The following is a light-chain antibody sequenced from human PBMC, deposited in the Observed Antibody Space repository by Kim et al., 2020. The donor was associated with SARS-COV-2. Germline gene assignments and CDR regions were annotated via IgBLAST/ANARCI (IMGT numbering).Light chain of an antibody. J-gene: IGKJ1*01. CDR1: QSISSY. V-gene: IGKV1-39*01. CDR3: QQSYSTPRT. CDR2: AAS. Sequence: DIQMTQSPSSLSASVGDKVTITCRASQSISSYLHWYQHKPGKAPKLLIYAASSLQSGVPSRFSGSGSGTDFTLTISSLQPEDFATYYCQQSYSTPRTFGQGTKVDIK.